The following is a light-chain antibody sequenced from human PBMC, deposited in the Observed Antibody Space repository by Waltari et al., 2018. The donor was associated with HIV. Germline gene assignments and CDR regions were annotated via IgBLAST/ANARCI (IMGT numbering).Light chain of an antibody. CDR3: QQYNNWPPEYT. CDR2: GAS. CDR1: QSVSSN. Sequence: EIVMTQSPATLSVSPGDRATLSCRASQSVSSNLAWYQQNPGQAPRLLIYGASTRATGIPARFSGSGSGTEFTLTISSLQSEDFAVYYCQQYNNWPPEYTFGQGTKLEIK. J-gene: IGKJ2*01. V-gene: IGKV3-15*01.